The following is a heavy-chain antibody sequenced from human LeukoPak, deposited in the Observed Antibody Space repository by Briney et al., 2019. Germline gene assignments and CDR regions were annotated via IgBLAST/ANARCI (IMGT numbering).Heavy chain of an antibody. Sequence: PGGSLRLSCAASGFTVSNNYMSWVSQAPGKGLEWVSVIYSGGSTYYADSVKGRFTISRDNSKNTLYLQMDRLRAEDTAVYYCKLPGGWYGPDYWGQGTLVTVSS. J-gene: IGHJ4*02. D-gene: IGHD1-14*01. CDR3: KLPGGWYGPDY. CDR1: GFTVSNNY. CDR2: IYSGGST. V-gene: IGHV3-66*01.